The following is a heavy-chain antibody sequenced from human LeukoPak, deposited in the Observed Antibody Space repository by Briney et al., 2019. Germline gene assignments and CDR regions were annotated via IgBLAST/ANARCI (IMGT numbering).Heavy chain of an antibody. J-gene: IGHJ4*02. V-gene: IGHV3-30-3*01. CDR2: ISFDGSDV. Sequence: GGSLRLSCAASGFTFSKYAMDWVRQAPGKGLDWVASISFDGSDVYYAASVKGRLTISRDDSKDTVSLQINSLRTEDTAVYYCARARDYGELDYWGQGTLVTVSS. CDR1: GFTFSKYA. D-gene: IGHD4-17*01. CDR3: ARARDYGELDY.